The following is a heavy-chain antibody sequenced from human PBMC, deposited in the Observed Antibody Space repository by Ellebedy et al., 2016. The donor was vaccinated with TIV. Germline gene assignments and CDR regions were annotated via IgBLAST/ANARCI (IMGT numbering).Heavy chain of an antibody. CDR2: ISGSGGST. CDR1: GFTFSSYA. D-gene: IGHD3-9*01. CDR3: AKTRRRYDILTGTEAGRQIDY. V-gene: IGHV3-23*01. Sequence: GESLKISXAASGFTFSSYAMSWVRQAPGKGLEWVSAISGSGGSTYYADSVKGRFTISRDNSKNTLYLQMNSLRAEDTAVYYCAKTRRRYDILTGTEAGRQIDYWGQGTWSPSPQ. J-gene: IGHJ4*02.